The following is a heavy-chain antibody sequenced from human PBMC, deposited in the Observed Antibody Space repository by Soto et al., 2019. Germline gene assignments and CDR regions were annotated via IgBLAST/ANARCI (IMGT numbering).Heavy chain of an antibody. CDR3: VAGSSEWGRIEY. Sequence: QVQLQESGPGVVKPSETLSLTCSVSGGSIRRFFWRWLRQPPGKGLEYLGYIYDSGNTYYNPSLKSRGTISVHTAKNQFSLKLRSVIAADKAVYYCVAGSSEWGRIEYWGRGTLVTVSS. J-gene: IGHJ4*02. V-gene: IGHV4-59*01. D-gene: IGHD3-3*01. CDR1: GGSIRRFF. CDR2: IYDSGNT.